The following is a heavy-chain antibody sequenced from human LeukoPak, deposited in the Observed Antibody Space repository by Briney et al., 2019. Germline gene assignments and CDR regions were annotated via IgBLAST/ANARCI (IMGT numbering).Heavy chain of an antibody. J-gene: IGHJ4*02. CDR3: AKDAAGPEY. V-gene: IGHV3-23*01. CDR1: GLTFSDYS. CDR2: ISAGGGST. D-gene: IGHD6-13*01. Sequence: RPGGSLRLSWAVSGLTFSDYSMTWVRQAPGKGLFWVSGISAGGGSTYYADSVKGRFTISRDNSRNTLYLQMNSLSAEDTDVYYCAKDAAGPEYWGQGTLVTVSS.